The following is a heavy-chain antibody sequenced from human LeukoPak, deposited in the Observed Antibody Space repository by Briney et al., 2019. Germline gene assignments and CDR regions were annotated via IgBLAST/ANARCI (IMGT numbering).Heavy chain of an antibody. CDR2: ISGSGGTA. V-gene: IGHV3-23*01. CDR3: ARGEARYYGSGSYFDY. J-gene: IGHJ4*02. Sequence: GGSLRLSCAASGFTFSSYSMNWVRQAPGKGLEWVSGISGSGGTAYYADSVKGRFTISRDNSRNTLYLQINSLRAEDTAVYYCARGEARYYGSGSYFDYWGQGTLVTVSS. CDR1: GFTFSSYS. D-gene: IGHD3-10*01.